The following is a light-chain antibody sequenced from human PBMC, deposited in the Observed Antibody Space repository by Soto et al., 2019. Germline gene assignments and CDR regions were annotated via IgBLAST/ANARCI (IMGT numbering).Light chain of an antibody. J-gene: IGKJ1*01. CDR2: AAS. V-gene: IGKV3-15*01. CDR1: QNVNSH. CDR3: QQYDNWPPWT. Sequence: EIVMTQSPATLSVSPGERATLSCRASQNVNSHLAWYQQKPGQAPRLLIYAASTRATGIPARFSGSGSGTEFTLTISSLQSEDFAVYYCQQYDNWPPWTFGQGTKVEIK.